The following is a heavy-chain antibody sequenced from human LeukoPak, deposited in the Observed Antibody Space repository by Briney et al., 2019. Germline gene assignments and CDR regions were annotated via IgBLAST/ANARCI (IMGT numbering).Heavy chain of an antibody. CDR3: ARARVAYYYDSSGYYY. J-gene: IGHJ4*02. D-gene: IGHD3-22*01. V-gene: IGHV4-34*01. Sequence: KPSETLSLTCTVSGGPISSSYWSWIRQPPGKGLEWIGEINHSGSTNYNPSLKSRVTISVDTSKNQFSLKLSSVTAADTAVYYCARARVAYYYDSSGYYYWGQGTLVTVSS. CDR2: INHSGST. CDR1: GGPISSSY.